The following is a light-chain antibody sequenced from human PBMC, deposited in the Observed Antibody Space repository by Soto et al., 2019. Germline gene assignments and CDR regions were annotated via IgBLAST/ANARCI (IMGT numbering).Light chain of an antibody. J-gene: IGKJ1*01. CDR1: QSVSSN. CDR3: QQYNNLPTWA. CDR2: GAS. Sequence: RVSTHAQSTVYGSPGAIATLSCRASQSVSSNLAWYQQKPGQAPRLLIYGASTRATGIPARFSGSGSGTEFTLTCGILNSEDPLFHYRQQYNNLPTWAFGHGTKVDIK. V-gene: IGKV3-15*01.